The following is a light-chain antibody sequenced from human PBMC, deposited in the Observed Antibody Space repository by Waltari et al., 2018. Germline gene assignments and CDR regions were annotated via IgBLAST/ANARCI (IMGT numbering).Light chain of an antibody. CDR2: GSS. CDR3: QSYDSSLGGSV. Sequence: QLSGDAPNLLIYGSSNRPSGFPDRVSGSKVGASASLSIPRLQSEDEAGYYCQSYDSSLGGSVFGGGTKLTVL. V-gene: IGLV1-40*01. J-gene: IGLJ2*01.